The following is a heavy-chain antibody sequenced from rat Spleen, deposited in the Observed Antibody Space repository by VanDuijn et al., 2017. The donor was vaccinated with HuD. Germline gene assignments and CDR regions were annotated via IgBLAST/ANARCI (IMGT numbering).Heavy chain of an antibody. Sequence: EVQLVESGGGLVQPGRSLKLSCAASGFTFSNYDMAWVRQAPTKGLEWVASISTSGGSTYYRDSVKGRFTVSRDNAKSTLYLQMDSLSAEDTATYYCARRGLDYSSPDYFDYWGQGVMVTVSS. CDR1: GFTFSNYD. J-gene: IGHJ2*01. CDR2: ISTSGGST. V-gene: IGHV5-25*01. CDR3: ARRGLDYSSPDYFDY. D-gene: IGHD1-2*01.